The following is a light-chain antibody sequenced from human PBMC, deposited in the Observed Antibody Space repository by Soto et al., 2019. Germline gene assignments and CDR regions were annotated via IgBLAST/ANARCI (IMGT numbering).Light chain of an antibody. CDR2: GNS. CDR3: QSYDSSLSGV. J-gene: IGLJ1*01. CDR1: SSNIGAGSD. Sequence: QSVLTQPPSVSGAPGQRVTISCTGSSSNIGAGSDVHWYQQLPGTAPKLLIYGNSNRPSGVPDRFSGSKSGTSASLSITGLQAEDEADYYCQSYDSSLSGVFGPGTKVTVL. V-gene: IGLV1-40*01.